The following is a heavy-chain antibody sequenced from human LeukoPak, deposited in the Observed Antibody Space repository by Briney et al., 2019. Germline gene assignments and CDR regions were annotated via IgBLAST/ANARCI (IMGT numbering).Heavy chain of an antibody. CDR2: ISSSTII. CDR1: GFTFSHYS. D-gene: IGHD3-22*01. J-gene: IGHJ2*01. Sequence: GGSLRLSCAASGFTFSHYSMNWVRQAPGKGLEWVSYISSSTIIYYADSVEGRFTISRDNAKNSLYLQMNSLRVEDTAVFYCARVLNYDRRDYYRHFDLWGRGILVTVSS. CDR3: ARVLNYDRRDYYRHFDL. V-gene: IGHV3-48*04.